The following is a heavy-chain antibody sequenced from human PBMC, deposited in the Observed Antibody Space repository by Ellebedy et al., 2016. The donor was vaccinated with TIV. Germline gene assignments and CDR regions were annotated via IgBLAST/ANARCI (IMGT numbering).Heavy chain of an antibody. CDR3: ARYEGPTARLDY. CDR1: GGSISSSSYH. CDR2: IHYSGST. Sequence: MPSETLSLTCTVSGGSISSSSYHRGWIRQPPGKGLEWIGSIHYSGSTHYKPSLKSRVTMSVDTSKNQFSLRLTSVTAADTAVYYCARYEGPTARLDYWGQGTLVTVSS. D-gene: IGHD1-26*01. V-gene: IGHV4-39*07. J-gene: IGHJ4*02.